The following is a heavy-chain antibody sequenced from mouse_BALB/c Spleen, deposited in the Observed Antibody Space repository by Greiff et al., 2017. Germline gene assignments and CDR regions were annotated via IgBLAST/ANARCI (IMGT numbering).Heavy chain of an antibody. J-gene: IGHJ4*01. D-gene: IGHD2-14*01. CDR1: GYSFTGYT. CDR2: INPYNGGT. CDR3: ARSWRYDEGYYAMAD. Sequence: DVKLQESGPELVKPGASMKISCKASGYSFTGYTMNWVKQSHGKNLEWIGLINPYNGGTSYNQKFKGKATLTVDKSTSTAYMELLSLTSEDSAVYYCARSWRYDEGYYAMADWGQGTSVTVSS. V-gene: IGHV1-18*01.